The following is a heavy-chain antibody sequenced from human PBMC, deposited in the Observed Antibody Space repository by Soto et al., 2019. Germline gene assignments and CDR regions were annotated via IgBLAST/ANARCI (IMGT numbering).Heavy chain of an antibody. CDR3: ARGQYYYDSSGYYFDY. CDR1: GFTFSSYS. V-gene: IGHV3-21*01. J-gene: IGHJ4*02. D-gene: IGHD3-22*01. CDR2: ISSSSSYI. Sequence: EVQLVESGGGLVKPGGSLRLSCAASGFTFSSYSMNWVRQAPGKGLEWVSSISSSSSYIYYADSVKGRFTISRNNAKNSLYLQRNSLRAEDTAVYYCARGQYYYDSSGYYFDYWGQGTLVTVSS.